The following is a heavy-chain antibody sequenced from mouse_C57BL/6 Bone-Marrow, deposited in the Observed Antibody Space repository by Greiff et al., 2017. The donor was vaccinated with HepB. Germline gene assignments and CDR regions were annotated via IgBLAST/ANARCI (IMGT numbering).Heavy chain of an antibody. CDR1: GYAFSSSW. Sequence: VQLVESGPELVKPGASVKISCKASGYAFSSSWMNWVKQRPGKGLEWIGRIYPGDGDTNYNGKFKGKATLTADKSSSTAYMQLSSLTSEDSAVYFCARRSGYYYGSFFDYWGQGTTLTVSS. CDR2: IYPGDGDT. CDR3: ARRSGYYYGSFFDY. V-gene: IGHV1-82*01. J-gene: IGHJ2*01. D-gene: IGHD1-1*01.